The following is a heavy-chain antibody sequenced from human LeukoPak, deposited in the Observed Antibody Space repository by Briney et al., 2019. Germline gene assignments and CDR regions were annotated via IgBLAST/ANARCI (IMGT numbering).Heavy chain of an antibody. J-gene: IGHJ4*02. CDR2: ISPYNENT. V-gene: IGHV1-18*01. CDR1: GYTFTNYG. D-gene: IGHD2-15*01. CDR3: ARRYCSGGSCYFDY. Sequence: ASVKVSFKTSGYTFTNYGLGWVRQAPGQGLEWMGWISPYNENTKYAQKLQGRVSMTTDTSTSTAYMELRSLRSDDTAVYFCARRYCSGGSCYFDYWGQGTLVTVSS.